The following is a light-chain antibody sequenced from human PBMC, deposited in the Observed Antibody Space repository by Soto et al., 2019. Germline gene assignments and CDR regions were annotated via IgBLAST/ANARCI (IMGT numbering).Light chain of an antibody. CDR2: KVN. Sequence: QSPLTQPPSASGSPGQTVSISCTGTSRDVGGYNYVSGYQQHPGKAPKLMIYKVNKRPSGVPDRFSGSKSGNTASLTVSGLQAEDEADYYCSSYAGSSNVFGTGTKVTVL. V-gene: IGLV2-8*01. CDR3: SSYAGSSNV. CDR1: SRDVGGYNY. J-gene: IGLJ1*01.